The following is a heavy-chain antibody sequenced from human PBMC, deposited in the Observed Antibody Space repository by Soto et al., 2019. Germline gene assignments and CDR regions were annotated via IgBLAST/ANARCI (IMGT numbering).Heavy chain of an antibody. CDR2: ISSSSSTI. CDR1: GLTFWSNA. D-gene: IGHD3-3*01. J-gene: IGHJ4*02. CDR3: VLESFDY. Sequence: GWSLGLSCAASGLTFWSNAINWVRQAPGKGLEWVSYISSSSSTIYYADSVKGRFTISRDNAKNSLYLQMNSLRAEDKAVYYCVLESFDYWGQGTLVTVSS. V-gene: IGHV3-48*01.